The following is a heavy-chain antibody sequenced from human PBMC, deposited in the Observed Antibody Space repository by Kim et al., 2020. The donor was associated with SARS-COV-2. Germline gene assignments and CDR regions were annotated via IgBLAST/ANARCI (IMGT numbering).Heavy chain of an antibody. Sequence: YAQKFQGRGTMTRNTSISTAYMELSSLRSEDTAVYYCARGGRIAAGPGDPWGQGTLVTVSS. D-gene: IGHD6-13*01. CDR3: ARGGRIAAGPGDP. V-gene: IGHV1-8*01. J-gene: IGHJ5*02.